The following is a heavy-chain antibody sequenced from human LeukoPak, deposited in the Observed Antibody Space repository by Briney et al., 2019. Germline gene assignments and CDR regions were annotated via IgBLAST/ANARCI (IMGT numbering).Heavy chain of an antibody. V-gene: IGHV4-61*02. J-gene: IGHJ4*02. Sequence: PSQTLSLTCTVYGGSIWSGSYYWGWIRQPGGTRLEWIGRISTSGSTNYNPSLKSRVTISVDTSKNQFSLKLSSVTAADTAVYYCARDGRGSSSPFDYWGQGTLVTVSS. CDR3: ARDGRGSSSPFDY. D-gene: IGHD6-6*01. CDR2: ISTSGST. CDR1: GGSIWSGSYY.